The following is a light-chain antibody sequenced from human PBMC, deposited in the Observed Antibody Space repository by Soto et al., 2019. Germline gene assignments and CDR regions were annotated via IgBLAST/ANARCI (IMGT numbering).Light chain of an antibody. Sequence: EIVLTQSPATLSLSPGERATLSCRASQSVSSYLAWYQQKPGQAPRLLIYDASNRATGIPARFSGSGSGTDFTLTISSLEPADFAVYYCQQRSNWPPTVGQGTKVEIK. CDR2: DAS. CDR3: QQRSNWPPT. CDR1: QSVSSY. V-gene: IGKV3-11*01. J-gene: IGKJ1*01.